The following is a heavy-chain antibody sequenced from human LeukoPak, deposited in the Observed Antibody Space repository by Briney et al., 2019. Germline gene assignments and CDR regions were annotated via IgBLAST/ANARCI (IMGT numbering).Heavy chain of an antibody. CDR1: GGSISSSNW. J-gene: IGHJ4*02. Sequence: SGTLSLTCAVSGGSISSSNWWSWIRQPPGKGLEWIGEIYHSGSTNYNPSLKSRVTISVDTSKNQFSLKLSSVTAADTAVYYCARARGDYVWGSYRYQYYFDYWGQGTLVTVSS. CDR3: ARARGDYVWGSYRYQYYFDY. CDR2: IYHSGST. V-gene: IGHV4-4*02. D-gene: IGHD3-16*02.